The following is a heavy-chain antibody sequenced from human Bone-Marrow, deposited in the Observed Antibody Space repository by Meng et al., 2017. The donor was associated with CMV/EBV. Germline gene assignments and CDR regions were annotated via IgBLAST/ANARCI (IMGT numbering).Heavy chain of an antibody. V-gene: IGHV1-69*05. CDR1: GGTFSSYA. J-gene: IGHJ4*02. Sequence: SVKVSCKASGGTFSSYAISWVRQAPGQGLEWMGGIIPIFGTANYAQKFQGRVTITTDESTSTAYMELSSLRSEATAAYYCAREGVEMATIAQPYFDYWGQGTLVTVSS. CDR3: AREGVEMATIAQPYFDY. CDR2: IIPIFGTA. D-gene: IGHD5-24*01.